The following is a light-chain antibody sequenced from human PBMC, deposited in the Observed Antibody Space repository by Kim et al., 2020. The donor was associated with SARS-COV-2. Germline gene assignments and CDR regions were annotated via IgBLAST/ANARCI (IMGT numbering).Light chain of an antibody. Sequence: KTVISSCTRSSGSIGSNYVQWYQQRPGSAPTIAIYEDNQRPSGVPDRFSGSIDSYSNTASLTISGLKTEDEADYYCQSYDRTNSWVFGGGTKLTVL. V-gene: IGLV6-57*03. CDR2: EDN. J-gene: IGLJ3*02. CDR3: QSYDRTNSWV. CDR1: SGSIGSNY.